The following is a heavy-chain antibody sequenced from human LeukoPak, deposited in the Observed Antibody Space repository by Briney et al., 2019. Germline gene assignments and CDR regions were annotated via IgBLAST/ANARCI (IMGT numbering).Heavy chain of an antibody. V-gene: IGHV3-7*01. CDR1: GFTLSNYW. J-gene: IGHJ1*01. CDR2: IKQDGSEK. CDR3: AAPNYYDSSGYYSSGYLPYFQH. D-gene: IGHD3-22*01. Sequence: GGSLRLSCAVSGFTLSNYWMSWVRQAPGKGLEWVANIKQDGSEKYYVDSVKGRFTISRDNAKNSLYLQMNSLRAEDTAVYYCAAPNYYDSSGYYSSGYLPYFQHWGQGTLVTVSS.